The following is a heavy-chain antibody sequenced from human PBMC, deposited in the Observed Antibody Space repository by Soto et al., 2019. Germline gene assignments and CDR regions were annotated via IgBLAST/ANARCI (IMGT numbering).Heavy chain of an antibody. CDR1: GGTFGSDS. Sequence: WASVKVSCKASGGTFGSDSITWVLQAPGQGLEWVGRIIPIFGTTNYAQNLQGRVTISADKSTLTSYMELHSLTSDDTALYYCARDRTDSGYYTNWLDPWGQGTQVTVSS. J-gene: IGHJ5*02. CDR3: ARDRTDSGYYTNWLDP. V-gene: IGHV1-69*06. CDR2: IIPIFGTT. D-gene: IGHD3-22*01.